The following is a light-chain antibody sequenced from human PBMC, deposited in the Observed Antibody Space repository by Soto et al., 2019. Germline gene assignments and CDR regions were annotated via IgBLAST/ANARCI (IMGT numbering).Light chain of an antibody. CDR3: QQYGSSSYT. J-gene: IGKJ2*01. V-gene: IGKV3-15*01. CDR1: QSVSTN. CDR2: DAS. Sequence: ETVMTQSAAALSVSVGERVTLSCRASQSVSTNLAWYQQRPGQAPRLLIHDASTRATGVPDRISGSGSGTDFTLTISSLQSEDFAVYYCQQYGSSSYTFGQGTKLEIK.